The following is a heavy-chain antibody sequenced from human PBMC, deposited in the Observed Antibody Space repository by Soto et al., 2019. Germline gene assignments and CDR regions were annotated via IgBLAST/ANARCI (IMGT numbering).Heavy chain of an antibody. J-gene: IGHJ3*01. CDR1: GGSLWSYY. Sequence: SETLSLTCSVSGGSLWSYYWSWVRQPAGRGLEWIGRVDTSGSSSSSNPSLRSRVTMSVDTSRNQFSLNLNSVTVTDTAVYYCAREFPGALERRRAFDVWGQRTMVTVS. D-gene: IGHD1-1*01. V-gene: IGHV4-4*07. CDR3: AREFPGALERRRAFDV. CDR2: VDTSGSSS.